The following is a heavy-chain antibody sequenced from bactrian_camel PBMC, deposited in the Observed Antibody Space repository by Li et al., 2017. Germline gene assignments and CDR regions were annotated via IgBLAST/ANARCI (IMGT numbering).Heavy chain of an antibody. CDR1: GDSVSKLC. CDR2: IEDDDIP. J-gene: IGHJ7*01. Sequence: VQLVESGGGSVQAGGSLTLSCAVSGDSVSKLCVAWFRQAPGQKREAVANIEDDDIPHYADAVKGRFTIPKDNAKNTLYLQLNSLKIEDTAMYCCAKAYYDAMDYLGKGTQVTVS. V-gene: IGHV3S53*01.